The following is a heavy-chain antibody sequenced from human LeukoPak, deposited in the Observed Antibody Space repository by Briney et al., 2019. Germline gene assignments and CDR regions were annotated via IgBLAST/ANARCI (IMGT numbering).Heavy chain of an antibody. V-gene: IGHV3-74*01. J-gene: IGHJ5*02. Sequence: PRGSLRLSCAASGFTFSSYWMHWVRQAPGKGLVWVSRINSDGSSTSYADSVKGRFTISRDNAKNTLYLQMNSLRAEDTAVYYCARTALRSFPFDPWGQGTLVTVSS. CDR3: ARTALRSFPFDP. CDR1: GFTFSSYW. D-gene: IGHD2-21*02. CDR2: INSDGSST.